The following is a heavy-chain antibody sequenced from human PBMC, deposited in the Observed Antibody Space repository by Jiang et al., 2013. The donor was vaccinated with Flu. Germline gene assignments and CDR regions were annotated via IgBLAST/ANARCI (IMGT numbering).Heavy chain of an antibody. D-gene: IGHD1-14*01. CDR1: GYIFTNYW. CDR2: IDPNDSYD. V-gene: IGHV5-10-1*03. Sequence: VQLVESGAEVKKPGESLRISCKGSGYIFTNYWISWVRQMPGKGLEWMGRIDPNDSYDNYSPSFRGHVNISVDRSINTVYLQWGSLRASDTAMYYCARHNGASAHQRSLPGNNWFDPWGQGTLVTVSS. J-gene: IGHJ5*02. CDR3: ARHNGASAHQRSLPGNNWFDP.